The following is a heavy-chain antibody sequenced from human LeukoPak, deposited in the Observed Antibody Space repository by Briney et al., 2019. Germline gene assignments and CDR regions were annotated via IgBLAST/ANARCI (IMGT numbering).Heavy chain of an antibody. CDR3: ARAPNYGDYGGQ. D-gene: IGHD4-17*01. J-gene: IGHJ4*02. CDR1: GFTVSNNY. V-gene: IGHV3-53*01. Sequence: PGGSLRLSCAASGFTVSNNYMSWVRQAPGKGLEWVSLIYGGGTTYYADSVKGRFTISSDSSKNTLYLQMNSLRAEHTAVYYCARAPNYGDYGGQWGRGTLVTVSS. CDR2: IYGGGTT.